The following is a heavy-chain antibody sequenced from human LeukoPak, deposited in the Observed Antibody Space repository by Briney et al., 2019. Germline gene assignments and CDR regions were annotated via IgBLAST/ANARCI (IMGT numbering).Heavy chain of an antibody. CDR1: GGSLSTYH. CDR2: IYYTGST. Sequence: PSETLSLTCSVSGGSLSTYHWSWIPQPPGKGLEWIACIYYTGSTNYNPSLKSRGTMSVDTSKNQFSLGLTSVTAADTAVYYCARGSITVVPAFDIWGQGTVVTVSS. D-gene: IGHD4-23*01. V-gene: IGHV4-59*12. J-gene: IGHJ3*02. CDR3: ARGSITVVPAFDI.